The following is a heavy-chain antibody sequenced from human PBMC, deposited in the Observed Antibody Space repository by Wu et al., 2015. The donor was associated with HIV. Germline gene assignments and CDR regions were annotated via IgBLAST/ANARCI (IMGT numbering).Heavy chain of an antibody. CDR3: ARSTFAGSSDTWYSFDK. Sequence: QVQLVQSGAEVKKPGSSVKVSCKASGGTFSTYAISWVRQAPGQGLEWMGGIIPIYGTANYAQKFQGRVTITADESTKKAYMELSSLRSDDTAVYYCARSTFAGSSDTWYSFDKWGQGTLVIVSS. CDR1: GGTFSTYA. CDR2: IIPIYGTA. J-gene: IGHJ4*02. D-gene: IGHD1-14*01. V-gene: IGHV1-69*12.